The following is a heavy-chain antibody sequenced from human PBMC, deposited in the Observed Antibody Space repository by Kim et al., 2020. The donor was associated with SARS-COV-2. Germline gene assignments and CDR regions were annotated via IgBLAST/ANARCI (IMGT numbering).Heavy chain of an antibody. Sequence: GGSLRLSCAASGFTFSSYAMSWVRQAPGKGLEWVSAISGSGGSTYYADSVKGRFTISRDNSKNTLYLQMNSLRAEDTAVYYCATHGGKHFTIFGVAADAFDIWGQGTMVTVSS. CDR2: ISGSGGST. D-gene: IGHD3-3*01. J-gene: IGHJ3*02. CDR1: GFTFSSYA. CDR3: ATHGGKHFTIFGVAADAFDI. V-gene: IGHV3-23*01.